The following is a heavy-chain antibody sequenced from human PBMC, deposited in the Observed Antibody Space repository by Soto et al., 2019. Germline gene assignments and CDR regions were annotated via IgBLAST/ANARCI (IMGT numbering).Heavy chain of an antibody. D-gene: IGHD1-1*01. Sequence: SETLSLTCTASGSYFSSYYRRWVRQPPGRGLEWMGYIRYNGSTNYNPSLKSRVTISRDTSKNQLYLKLSSVTAADTAEYSCASYNCKSFDPWGQGTMVTVSS. J-gene: IGHJ5*02. CDR1: GSYFSSYY. V-gene: IGHV4-59*01. CDR3: ASYNCKSFDP. CDR2: IRYNGST.